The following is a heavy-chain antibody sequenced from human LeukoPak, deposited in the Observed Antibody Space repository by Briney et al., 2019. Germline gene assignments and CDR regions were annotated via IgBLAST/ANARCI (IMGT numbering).Heavy chain of an antibody. CDR3: ARQLATKGEWAFDS. Sequence: PSGTLSLTCAVSSESISSGNWWSWVRQPPGKGLEWIGQILPRGSTTYNPSLESRVTISVDKSKNQFSLTLTSVTAADTAVYYCARQLATKGEWAFDSWGQGTMVTASS. CDR2: ILPRGST. J-gene: IGHJ3*02. V-gene: IGHV4-4*02. D-gene: IGHD5-12*01. CDR1: SESISSGNW.